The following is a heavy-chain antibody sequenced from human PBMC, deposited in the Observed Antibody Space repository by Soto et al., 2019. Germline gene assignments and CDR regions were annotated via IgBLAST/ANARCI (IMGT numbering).Heavy chain of an antibody. Sequence: SETLSLTCGVYGGPFSGYYWSWIRQRPVKGLTWLGGINHSVSTNYNPPLKSRLTISVDTYKNQYSLKLRSVTAADTAVSYCARRGLDRQPFDYWGQGTLVPVSS. D-gene: IGHD1-1*01. V-gene: IGHV4-34*01. CDR2: INHSVST. J-gene: IGHJ4*02. CDR3: ARRGLDRQPFDY. CDR1: GGPFSGYY.